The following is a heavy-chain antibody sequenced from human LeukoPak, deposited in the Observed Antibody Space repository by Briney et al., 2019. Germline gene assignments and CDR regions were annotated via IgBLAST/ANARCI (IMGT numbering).Heavy chain of an antibody. CDR1: GGSISSSSYF. CDR3: ARTRGAGYSYGFNYYYYMDV. Sequence: KSSETLSLTCTVSGGSISSSSYFWGWIRQPPGKGLEWIGTIYYSGTTYFNPSLKSQVTISIDTSKNQFSLRLSSVTAAGTAVYYCARTRGAGYSYGFNYYYYMDVWGKGTTVTVSS. V-gene: IGHV4-39*07. J-gene: IGHJ6*03. CDR2: IYYSGTT. D-gene: IGHD5-18*01.